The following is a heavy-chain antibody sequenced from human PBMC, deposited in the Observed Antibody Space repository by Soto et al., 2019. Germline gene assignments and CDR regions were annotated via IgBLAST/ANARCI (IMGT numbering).Heavy chain of an antibody. D-gene: IGHD3-9*01. J-gene: IGHJ4*02. CDR1: GYTFGHFY. CDR2: ISPHNRNT. Sequence: ASLKVYCTSSGYTFGHFYITWVRQAPGQGLEWMGAISPHNRNTNYAEKFRGRVTMTTDTSTTTAYMELRSLRSDDTAVYYCARDEGGYDILTGYYKAHHFDQWGQGALVNVSS. CDR3: ARDEGGYDILTGYYKAHHFDQ. V-gene: IGHV1-18*01.